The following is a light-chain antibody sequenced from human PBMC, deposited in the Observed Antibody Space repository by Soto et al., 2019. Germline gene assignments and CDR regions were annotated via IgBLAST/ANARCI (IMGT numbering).Light chain of an antibody. CDR2: AAS. Sequence: DIQMTQSPSSLSASVGDRVTITCRASQGISNYLAWYQQKPGKVPKLLIYAASTLQSGVPSRFSGSGSGTDFTLTISSRQPEDVATYYCQKYNSATVMYSFGQGTKLEIK. CDR3: QKYNSATVMYS. CDR1: QGISNY. V-gene: IGKV1-27*01. J-gene: IGKJ2*01.